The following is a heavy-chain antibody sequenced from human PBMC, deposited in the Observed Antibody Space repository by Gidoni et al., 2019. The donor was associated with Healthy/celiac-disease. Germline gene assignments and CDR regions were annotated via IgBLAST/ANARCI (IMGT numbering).Heavy chain of an antibody. V-gene: IGHV1-69*01. J-gene: IGHJ2*01. CDR2: IIPIFGTA. Sequence: QVQLVQSGAEVKKPGSSVKVSCKASGGTFSSYAISWVRQAPGQGLEWMGGIIPIFGTANYAQKFQGRVTITADESTSTAYMELSSLRSEDTAVYYCARGPHRYCTNGVCYFRYPYDLWGRGTLVTVSS. CDR1: GGTFSSYA. CDR3: ARGPHRYCTNGVCYFRYPYDL. D-gene: IGHD2-8*01.